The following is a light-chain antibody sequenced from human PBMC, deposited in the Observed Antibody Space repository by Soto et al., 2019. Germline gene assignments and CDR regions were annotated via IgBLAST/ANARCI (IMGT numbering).Light chain of an antibody. CDR3: SSYTSSSTVV. V-gene: IGLV2-8*01. Sequence: QSVLTQPPSASGSPGQSVTISCTGSSSDVGAYNYVAWYQQRPGKAPKLMISDVNKRPSGVPDRFSGSKSGNTASLTVSGLQAEDEADYYCSSYTSSSTVVFGGGTKLTVL. CDR1: SSDVGAYNY. CDR2: DVN. J-gene: IGLJ2*01.